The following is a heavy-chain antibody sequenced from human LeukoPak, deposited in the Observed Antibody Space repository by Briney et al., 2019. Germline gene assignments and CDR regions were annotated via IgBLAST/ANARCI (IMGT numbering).Heavy chain of an antibody. CDR3: ARARNSSGYYYAGDY. J-gene: IGHJ4*02. V-gene: IGHV4-34*01. CDR2: INHSGST. D-gene: IGHD3-22*01. Sequence: SETLSLTCAVYGGSFSGYYWSWIRQPPGKGLEWIWEINHSGSTNYNPSLKSRVTISVDTSKNQFSLKLSSVTAADTAVYYCARARNSSGYYYAGDYWGQGTLVTVSS. CDR1: GGSFSGYY.